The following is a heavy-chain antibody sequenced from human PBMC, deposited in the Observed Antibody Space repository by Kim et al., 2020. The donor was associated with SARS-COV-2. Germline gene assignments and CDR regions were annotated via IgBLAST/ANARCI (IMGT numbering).Heavy chain of an antibody. CDR3: SRGGYSSCWGLDP. Sequence: GGSLRLSCAASGFTFSNSWMSWVRQAPGKGLEWVATIKDESEKYYVDSVKGRFTISRDNAKNSLFLQMNSLRGEDAAVYYCSRGGYSSCWGLDPLVQGTL. J-gene: IGHJ5*02. V-gene: IGHV3-7*01. CDR2: IKDESEK. D-gene: IGHD6-19*01. CDR1: GFTFSNSW.